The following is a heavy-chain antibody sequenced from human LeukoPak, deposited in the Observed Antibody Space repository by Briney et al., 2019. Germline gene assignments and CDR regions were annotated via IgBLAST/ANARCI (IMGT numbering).Heavy chain of an antibody. J-gene: IGHJ4*02. CDR1: GFTFSAYA. D-gene: IGHD1-1*01. CDR2: ISSSSSCK. V-gene: IGHV3-21*01. CDR3: ARSAAGTYY. Sequence: GGSLRLSCEASGFTFSAYAMTWVRQAPGKGLEWVSSISSSSSCKYYPDSVKGRFTISRDNAKNSLYLQMNSLRAEDTAVYYCARSAAGTYYWGQGTLVTVSA.